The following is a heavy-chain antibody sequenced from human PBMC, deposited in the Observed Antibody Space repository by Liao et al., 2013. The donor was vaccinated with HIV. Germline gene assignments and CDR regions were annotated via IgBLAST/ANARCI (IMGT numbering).Heavy chain of an antibody. CDR2: INHSGST. V-gene: IGHV4-34*01. J-gene: IGHJ4*02. Sequence: QVQLQQWGAGLLKPSETLSLTCAVYGGSFSGYYWSWIRQTPGKGLEWIGEINHSGSTNYNPSLKSRVTISVDTSKNQVSLKLRSVTAADTAVYYCARAPGSFGRNFDYWGQGTLVIVSS. CDR1: GGSFSGYY. D-gene: IGHD1-26*01. CDR3: ARAPGSFGRNFDY.